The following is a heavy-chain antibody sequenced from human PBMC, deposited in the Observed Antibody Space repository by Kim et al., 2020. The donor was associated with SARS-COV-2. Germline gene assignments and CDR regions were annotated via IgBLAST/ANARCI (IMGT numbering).Heavy chain of an antibody. Sequence: GGSLRLSCAASGFTFSSYAMSWVRQAPGKGLEWVSAISGSGGSTYYADSVKGRFTISRDNSKNTLYLQMNSLRAEDTAVYYCAKARGYSYGGRAGYYYYGMDVWGQGTTVTVSS. D-gene: IGHD5-18*01. V-gene: IGHV3-23*01. CDR1: GFTFSSYA. CDR2: ISGSGGST. CDR3: AKARGYSYGGRAGYYYYGMDV. J-gene: IGHJ6*02.